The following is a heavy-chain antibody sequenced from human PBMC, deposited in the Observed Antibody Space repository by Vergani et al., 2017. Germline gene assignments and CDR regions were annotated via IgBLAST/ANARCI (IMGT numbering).Heavy chain of an antibody. CDR1: GGSISSYY. V-gene: IGHV4-59*01. J-gene: IGHJ6*02. D-gene: IGHD3-3*01. CDR3: ARDHGCYFCGGGGMDV. Sequence: QVQLQESGPGLVKPSETLSLTCTVSGGSISSYYWSWIRQPPGKGLEWIGYIYYSGSTNYNPSLKSRVTISVDTSKNQFSLKLSSVTAADTAVYYCARDHGCYFCGGGGMDVWGQGTTVTVSS. CDR2: IYYSGST.